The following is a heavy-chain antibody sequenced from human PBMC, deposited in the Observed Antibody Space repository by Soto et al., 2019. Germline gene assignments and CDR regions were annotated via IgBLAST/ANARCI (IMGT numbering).Heavy chain of an antibody. Sequence: QVQLVQSGAEVKKPGASVKVSCKASGYTFTSYYMHWVRQAPGQGLEWMGIINPSGGSTSYAQKFQGRVTMTRDTSTSTVYIELSSRRSEDTAVYYCARGGGYSYGDLPIDYWGKGPLVTVSS. CDR3: ARGGGYSYGDLPIDY. V-gene: IGHV1-46*01. J-gene: IGHJ4*02. CDR1: GYTFTSYY. D-gene: IGHD5-18*01. CDR2: INPSGGST.